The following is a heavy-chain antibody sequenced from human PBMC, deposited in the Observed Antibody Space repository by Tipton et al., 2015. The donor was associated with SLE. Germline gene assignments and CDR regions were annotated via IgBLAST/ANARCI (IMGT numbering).Heavy chain of an antibody. V-gene: IGHV4-61*09. CDR2: IYTSGST. D-gene: IGHD3-3*01. CDR1: GGSISSGSYY. J-gene: IGHJ4*02. Sequence: TLSLTCTVSGGSISSGSYYWSWIRQPAGKVLEWIGYIYTSGSTNYNPPLKSRVTISVDTSKNQFSLKLSSVTAADTAVYYCARSPGIFGVAIDYWGQGTLVTVSS. CDR3: ARSPGIFGVAIDY.